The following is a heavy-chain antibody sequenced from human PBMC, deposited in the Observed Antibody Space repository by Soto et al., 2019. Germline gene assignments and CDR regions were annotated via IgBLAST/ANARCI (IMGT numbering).Heavy chain of an antibody. CDR3: ARETRDSSA. J-gene: IGHJ5*02. V-gene: IGHV3-21*05. D-gene: IGHD1-1*01. Sequence: PGGSLRLSCAASGFTFSSYEMNWVRQAPGKGLEWVSCISPSSSYIYYADSVKGRFSISRDNAKNSLFLEMNNLRAEDTAVYYCARETRDSSAWGQGTMVTVSS. CDR2: ISPSSSYI. CDR1: GFTFSSYE.